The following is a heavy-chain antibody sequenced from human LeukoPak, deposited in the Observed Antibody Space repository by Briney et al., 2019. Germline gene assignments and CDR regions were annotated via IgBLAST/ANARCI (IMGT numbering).Heavy chain of an antibody. V-gene: IGHV3-30-3*01. CDR1: GLTFSSHW. CDR2: ISYDGSNK. Sequence: GGSLRLSCAASGLTFSSHWMHWVRQAPGKGLEWVAIISYDGSNKYYADSVKGRFTVSRDNSKNTLYLQMNSLRAEDTAVYYCARRTLYSGSHHPFDYWGQGLLVTVSS. J-gene: IGHJ4*02. CDR3: ARRTLYSGSHHPFDY. D-gene: IGHD1-26*01.